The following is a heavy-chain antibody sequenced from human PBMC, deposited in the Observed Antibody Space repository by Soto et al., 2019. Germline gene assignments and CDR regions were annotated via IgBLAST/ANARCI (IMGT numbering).Heavy chain of an antibody. CDR2: IYYSGRT. J-gene: IGHJ5*02. D-gene: IGHD3-22*01. V-gene: IGHV4-31*03. CDR1: GGSISSGGYY. CDR3: GGGYFFYSSSWFDP. Sequence: SETLSLTCTVSGGSISSGGYYWSWIRQHPGKGLEWIGYIYYSGRTYYNPSLHSRVSIAVDTTENQFSLKLTSVTAADTSEYYWGGGYFFYSSSWFDPWGRGTLVTLSS.